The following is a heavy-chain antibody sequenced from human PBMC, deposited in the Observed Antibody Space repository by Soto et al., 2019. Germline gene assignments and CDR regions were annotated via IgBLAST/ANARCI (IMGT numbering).Heavy chain of an antibody. Sequence: QVQLVQSGAEVKKPGSSVKVSCKASGGTFSSYAISWVRQAPGQGLEWMGGIIPIFGTANYAQKFQGRVTITADKATSTAYMELSSLRSEDTAVYYCAREVYSSSPDRYGMDVWGQGTTVTVSS. CDR2: IIPIFGTA. V-gene: IGHV1-69*06. CDR1: GGTFSSYA. J-gene: IGHJ6*02. CDR3: AREVYSSSPDRYGMDV. D-gene: IGHD6-6*01.